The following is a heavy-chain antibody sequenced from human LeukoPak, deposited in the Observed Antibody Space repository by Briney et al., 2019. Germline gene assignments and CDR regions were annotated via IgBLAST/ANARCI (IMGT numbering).Heavy chain of an antibody. CDR2: ISSSSSYI. D-gene: IGHD3-3*01. J-gene: IGHJ4*02. V-gene: IGHV3-21*01. Sequence: AGGSLRLSCAASGFTFSSYSMNWVRQAPGKGLGWVSSISSSSSYIYYADSVKGRFTISRDNAKNSLYLQMNSLRAEDTAVYYCARDLGVITTYFDYWGQGTLVTVSS. CDR1: GFTFSSYS. CDR3: ARDLGVITTYFDY.